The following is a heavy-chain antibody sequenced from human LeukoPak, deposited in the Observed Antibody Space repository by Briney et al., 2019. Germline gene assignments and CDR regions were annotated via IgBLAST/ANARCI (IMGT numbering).Heavy chain of an antibody. J-gene: IGHJ4*02. D-gene: IGHD3-10*02. CDR3: APYVFWGSDLGY. Sequence: GGSLRLSCAASGFTFSDYWITWVRQAPGKGLEWVANIKPDGSEKYYVDSVKGRFTISRDNAKNSLYLRMNSLSVEDTAVYYCAPYVFWGSDLGYWGQGTLVTVSS. CDR1: GFTFSDYW. CDR2: IKPDGSEK. V-gene: IGHV3-7*01.